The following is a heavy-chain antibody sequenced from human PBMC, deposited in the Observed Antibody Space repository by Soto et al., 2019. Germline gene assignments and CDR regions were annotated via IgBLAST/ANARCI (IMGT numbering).Heavy chain of an antibody. Sequence: HPGGSLRLSCAASGFTFSSYAMHWVRQAPGKGLEWVAVISYDGSNKYYADSVKGRFTISRDNSKNTLYLQMNSLRAEDTAVYYCARDLFTPPRGSTSPYGMDVWGQGTTVTVSS. V-gene: IGHV3-30-3*01. CDR2: ISYDGSNK. D-gene: IGHD2-2*01. CDR1: GFTFSSYA. J-gene: IGHJ6*02. CDR3: ARDLFTPPRGSTSPYGMDV.